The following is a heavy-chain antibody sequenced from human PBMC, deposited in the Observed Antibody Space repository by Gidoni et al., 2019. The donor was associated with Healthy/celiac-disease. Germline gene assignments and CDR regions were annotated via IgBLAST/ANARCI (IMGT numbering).Heavy chain of an antibody. V-gene: IGHV3-30-3*01. D-gene: IGHD3-10*01. CDR3: ARDQRDELIYYYGSGSYYSPFDY. Sequence: QVQLVESGGGVVQPGRSLRLSCAASGFTFSSYAMHWVRQAPGKGLEWVAVISYDGSNKYYADSVKGRFTISRDNSKNTLYLQMNSLRAEDTAVYYCARDQRDELIYYYGSGSYYSPFDYWGQGTLVTVSS. CDR2: ISYDGSNK. CDR1: GFTFSSYA. J-gene: IGHJ4*02.